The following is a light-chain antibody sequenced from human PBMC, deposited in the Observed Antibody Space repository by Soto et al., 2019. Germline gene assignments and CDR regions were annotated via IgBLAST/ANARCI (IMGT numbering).Light chain of an antibody. CDR1: QSISSS. V-gene: IGKV1-9*01. CDR3: QQLKSYPLT. J-gene: IGKJ4*01. CDR2: AAP. Sequence: LQLSQTPSFLSASGGGRGTLTCRASQSISSSLAWYQQRAGKAPKFLIYAAPTLQSGAPSRFSGSGSGTEFALTISSLQPEDSATYYCQQLKSYPLTFGGGTKVDI.